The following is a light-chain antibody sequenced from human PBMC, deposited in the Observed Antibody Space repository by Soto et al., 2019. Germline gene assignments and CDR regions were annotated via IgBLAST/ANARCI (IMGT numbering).Light chain of an antibody. CDR2: GTS. V-gene: IGKV3-20*01. J-gene: IGKJ4*01. CDR3: QQYGVSPAT. CDR1: QSVSSNY. Sequence: EIVLTQSPGILSLSPGDGATLSCRASQSVSSNYLAWYQQNPGQAPRLLIYGTSTRASGIPDRFSCSGSGTDFTLTITRLEPEDFAVYFCQQYGVSPATFGGGTKVDIK.